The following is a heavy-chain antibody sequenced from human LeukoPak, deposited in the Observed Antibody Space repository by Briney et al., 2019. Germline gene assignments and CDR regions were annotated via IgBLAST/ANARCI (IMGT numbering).Heavy chain of an antibody. V-gene: IGHV1-18*01. CDR2: ISGYNGNT. CDR1: GYSFTSYG. CDR3: ARAPVAVAGAAVWY. J-gene: IGHJ4*02. D-gene: IGHD6-19*01. Sequence: ASVKVSCKASGYSFTSYGISWVRQAPGQGLEWMGWISGYNGNTNYAQKLQGRVTMTTDTSTSTAYMEVRSLRSDDTAVYYCARAPVAVAGAAVWYWGQGTLVTVSS.